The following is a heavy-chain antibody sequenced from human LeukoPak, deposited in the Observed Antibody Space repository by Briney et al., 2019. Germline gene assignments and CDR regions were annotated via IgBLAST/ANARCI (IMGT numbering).Heavy chain of an antibody. V-gene: IGHV3-7*01. CDR2: IKEDGSDK. Sequence: PGGSLRLSCAASGFTFSEYWMSWVRQAPGKGLEWVANIKEDGSDKYYVDSVKDRFTISKDNAKNSLYLQMNSLRAEDTAVYYCARVEASGYDYGAFDYWGQGTLVTVSS. J-gene: IGHJ4*02. CDR3: ARVEASGYDYGAFDY. D-gene: IGHD5-12*01. CDR1: GFTFSEYW.